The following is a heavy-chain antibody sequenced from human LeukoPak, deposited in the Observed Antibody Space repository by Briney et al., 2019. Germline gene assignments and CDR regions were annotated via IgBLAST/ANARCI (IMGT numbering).Heavy chain of an antibody. CDR1: GYTFTSYY. D-gene: IGHD6-6*01. V-gene: IGHV1-46*01. CDR2: INPSGGST. J-gene: IGHJ4*02. CDR3: ARVFTIAARRREYYFDY. Sequence: ASVKVYCKASGYTFTSYYMHWVRQAPGQGLEWMGIINPSGGSTSYAQKFQGRVTMTRVTSTSTVYMELSSLRSEDTAVYYCARVFTIAARRREYYFDYWGQGTLVTVSS.